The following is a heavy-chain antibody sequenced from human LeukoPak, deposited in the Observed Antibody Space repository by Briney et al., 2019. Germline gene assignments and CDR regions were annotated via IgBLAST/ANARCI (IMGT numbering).Heavy chain of an antibody. J-gene: IGHJ5*02. D-gene: IGHD3-3*01. CDR1: GFTFSNAW. CDR3: TKSDWFDP. CDR2: IKNDGSIT. V-gene: IGHV3-74*01. Sequence: PGGSLRLSCAASGFTFSNAWMSWVRQAPGKGLVWLSRIKNDGSITSYADSVKGRFTISRDNAKNTLYLQMNSLRVEDTAVYYCTKSDWFDPWGQGTLVTVSS.